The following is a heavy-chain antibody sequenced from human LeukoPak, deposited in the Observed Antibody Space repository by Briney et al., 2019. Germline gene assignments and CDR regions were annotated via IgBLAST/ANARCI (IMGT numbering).Heavy chain of an antibody. Sequence: PGASVKVSCKASGGTFSSYAISWVRQAPGQGLEWMGGIIPIFGTANYAQKFQGRVTITTDESTSTAYMELSSLRSEDTAVYYCACNYRINNWFDPWGQGTLVTVS. CDR2: IIPIFGTA. D-gene: IGHD4-11*01. CDR3: ACNYRINNWFDP. CDR1: GGTFSSYA. J-gene: IGHJ5*02. V-gene: IGHV1-69*05.